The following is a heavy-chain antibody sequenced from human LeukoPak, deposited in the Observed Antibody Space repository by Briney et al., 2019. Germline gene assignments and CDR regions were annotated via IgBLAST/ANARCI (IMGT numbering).Heavy chain of an antibody. CDR3: ARGPATYDFWSGYYSRGDYYYYMDV. J-gene: IGHJ6*03. V-gene: IGHV4-39*07. Sequence: SETLSLTCTVSGGSISSSSYYWGWIRQPPGKGLEWIGSIYYSGSTYYNPSLKSRVTISVDTSKNQFSLKLSSVTAADTAVYYCARGPATYDFWSGYYSRGDYYYYMDVWGKGTTVTVPS. CDR1: GGSISSSSYY. D-gene: IGHD3-3*01. CDR2: IYYSGST.